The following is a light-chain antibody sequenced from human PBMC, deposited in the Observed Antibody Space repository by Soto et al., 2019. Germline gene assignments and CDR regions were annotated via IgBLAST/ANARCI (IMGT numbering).Light chain of an antibody. V-gene: IGLV2-14*01. CDR1: SSDVGGYNY. Sequence: QSALTQPASVSGSPGRSITISCTGTSSDVGGYNYVSWYQQHPGKAPKLMIYEVSNRPSGVSNRFSGSKSGITAYLTISGLQAEDEADYYCSSYTSSSTYVFGTGTKGTVL. CDR2: EVS. CDR3: SSYTSSSTYV. J-gene: IGLJ1*01.